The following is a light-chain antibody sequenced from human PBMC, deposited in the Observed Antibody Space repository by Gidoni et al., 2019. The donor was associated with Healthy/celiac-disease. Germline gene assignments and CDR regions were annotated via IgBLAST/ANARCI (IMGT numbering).Light chain of an antibody. CDR3: QQSYSTPYT. CDR1: QSISSY. V-gene: IGKV1-39*01. Sequence: SVGDRVTITCRASQSISSYLNWYQQKPGKAPKLLIYAASSLQSGVPSRFSGSGSGTDFTLTISSLQPEDFATYYCQQSYSTPYTFGQGTKLEIK. CDR2: AAS. J-gene: IGKJ2*01.